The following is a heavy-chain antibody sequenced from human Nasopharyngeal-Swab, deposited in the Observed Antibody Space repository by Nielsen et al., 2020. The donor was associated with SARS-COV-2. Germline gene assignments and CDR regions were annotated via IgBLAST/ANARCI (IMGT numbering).Heavy chain of an antibody. Sequence: ASVKVSCKASGYTLTSNVLNWVRQAPGQGPEYIGWINPKTGAPTYSQAFTGRFVLSLDTSVSTTYLQLSSLKADDTAGYYCARENQKYANIWIDYWGQGTQVTVSS. V-gene: IGHV7-4-1*02. J-gene: IGHJ4*02. D-gene: IGHD1-1*01. CDR1: GYTLTSNV. CDR3: ARENQKYANIWIDY. CDR2: INPKTGAP.